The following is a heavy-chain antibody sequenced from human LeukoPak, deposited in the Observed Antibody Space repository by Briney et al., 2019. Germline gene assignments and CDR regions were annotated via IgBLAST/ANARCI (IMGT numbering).Heavy chain of an antibody. CDR1: GFTFSSYW. CDR2: IKQDGSEK. V-gene: IGHV3-7*01. D-gene: IGHD2-2*01. CDR3: ARRQCSSISCYYAFDI. Sequence: GGSLRLSCAASGFTFSSYWMSWVRQALGKGLEWVANIKQDGSEKYYVDSLKGRFTISRDNAKNSLYLQMNSLGAEDTAVYYCARRQCSSISCYYAFDIWGQGTMVTVSS. J-gene: IGHJ3*02.